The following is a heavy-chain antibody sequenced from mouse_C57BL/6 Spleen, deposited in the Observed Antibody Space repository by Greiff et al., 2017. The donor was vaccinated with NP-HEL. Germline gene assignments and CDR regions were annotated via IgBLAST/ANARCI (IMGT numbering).Heavy chain of an antibody. CDR2: IWSGGST. CDR1: GFSLTSYG. D-gene: IGHD3-3*01. J-gene: IGHJ2*01. Sequence: QVQLKQSGPGLVQPSQSLSITCTVSGFSLTSYGVHWVRQSPGKGLEWLGVIWSGGSTDYNAAFISRLSISKDNSKSQVFFKMNSLQADDTAIYYCARNRGPAGYFDYWGQGTTLTVSS. CDR3: ARNRGPAGYFDY. V-gene: IGHV2-2*01.